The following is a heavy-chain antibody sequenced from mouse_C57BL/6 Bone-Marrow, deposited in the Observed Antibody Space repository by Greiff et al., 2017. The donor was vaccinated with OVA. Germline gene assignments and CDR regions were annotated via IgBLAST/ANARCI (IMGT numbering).Heavy chain of an antibody. CDR3: AGQEGRGTGTDCDAMDY. CDR2: ISSGGSYT. J-gene: IGHJ4*01. D-gene: IGHD4-1*01. V-gene: IGHV5-6*01. Sequence: EVQLVESGGDLVKPGGSLKLSCAASGFTFSSYGMSWVRQTPDQRLEWVATISSGGSYTYYPDSVKGRFTISRDKSKNTLYLQMSSLKSEDTTLYYWAGQEGRGTGTDCDAMDYWGQGTSVTVSS. CDR1: GFTFSSYG.